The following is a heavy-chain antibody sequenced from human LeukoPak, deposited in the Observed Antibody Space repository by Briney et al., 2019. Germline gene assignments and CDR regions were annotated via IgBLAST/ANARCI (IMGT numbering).Heavy chain of an antibody. Sequence: PGGSLRLSCAAYGFTFSNYWMCWLRQAPGKGLEWVANIKEDGSEKYYVDSVKGRFTISRDNAKNSLYLQMDTLRVDDTAVYYCVRDLSRSSETYSPPYFDYWGQGTLVTVSS. J-gene: IGHJ4*02. V-gene: IGHV3-7*01. CDR2: IKEDGSEK. D-gene: IGHD1-26*01. CDR1: GFTFSNYW. CDR3: VRDLSRSSETYSPPYFDY.